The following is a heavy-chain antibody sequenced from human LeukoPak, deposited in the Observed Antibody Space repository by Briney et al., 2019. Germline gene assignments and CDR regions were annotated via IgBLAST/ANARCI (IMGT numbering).Heavy chain of an antibody. Sequence: GGSLRLSCAVSGFPFTRFYMSWIRQAPGKGLEWISYIGLSGSPLDYADSVRGRFTISRDNAKNSLYLEMNSPRAEDTAVYYCSRKDFSSDSFSYWGQGTLVTVSS. V-gene: IGHV3-11*04. CDR1: GFPFTRFY. CDR2: IGLSGSPL. J-gene: IGHJ4*02. CDR3: SRKDFSSDSFSY. D-gene: IGHD3-22*01.